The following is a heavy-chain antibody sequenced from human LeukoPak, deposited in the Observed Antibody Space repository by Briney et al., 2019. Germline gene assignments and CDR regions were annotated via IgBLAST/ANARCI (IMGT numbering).Heavy chain of an antibody. Sequence: GGSLRLSCAISGSSVSSNVMNWVRQAPGKGLEWLSAINSEGDTFYADSVRGRFTISRDDSQDTLYLHMNSLRVEDTAVYFCARDMDWSYDYWGQGTQVTVSS. D-gene: IGHD3/OR15-3a*01. J-gene: IGHJ4*02. CDR1: GSSVSSNV. CDR3: ARDMDWSYDY. CDR2: INSEGDT. V-gene: IGHV3-53*05.